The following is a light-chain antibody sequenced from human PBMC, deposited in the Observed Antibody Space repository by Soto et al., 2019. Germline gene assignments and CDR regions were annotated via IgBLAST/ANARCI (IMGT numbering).Light chain of an antibody. CDR2: AAS. V-gene: IGKV1-5*01. J-gene: IGKJ1*01. CDR3: QQYYSHPQT. CDR1: ESIDNW. Sequence: DIQMTPSPYTLSASIGDAIIITFRASESIDNWLAWYQQKPGKAPKLLIHAASTLQSGVPSRFSGSGSGTDFTLTIRCLQSEEFATYYCQQYYSHPQTLGQGTKLDIK.